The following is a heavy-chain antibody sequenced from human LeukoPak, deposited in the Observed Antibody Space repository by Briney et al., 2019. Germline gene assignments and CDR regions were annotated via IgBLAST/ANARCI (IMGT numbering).Heavy chain of an antibody. J-gene: IGHJ5*01. D-gene: IGHD6-13*01. CDR3: ARDPPGSSWFDY. CDR1: GGSFSGYY. Sequence: SETLSLTCAVYGGSFSGYYWTWIRQPPGKGLEWIGYIFYSGSTNYNPSLKSRVTMSVDTSKKQFSLKLSSVTAADTAVYYCARDPPGSSWFDYWGQGILVTDSS. V-gene: IGHV4-59*01. CDR2: IFYSGST.